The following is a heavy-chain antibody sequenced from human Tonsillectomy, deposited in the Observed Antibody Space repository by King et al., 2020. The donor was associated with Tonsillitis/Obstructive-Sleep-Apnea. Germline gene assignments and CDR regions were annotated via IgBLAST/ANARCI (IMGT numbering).Heavy chain of an antibody. D-gene: IGHD2-15*01. CDR1: GFTFSSYS. CDR2: ISSSSSTI. V-gene: IGHV3-48*02. Sequence: VQLVESGGGLVQPGGSLRLSCAASGFTFSSYSMNWVRQAPGRGLEWVSYISSSSSTIYYADSVKGRFTVSRDNAKNSHYLQMNSLRDEDTAVYYCARDTGRGISPFDCWGQGTLVTVCS. CDR3: ARDTGRGISPFDC. J-gene: IGHJ4*02.